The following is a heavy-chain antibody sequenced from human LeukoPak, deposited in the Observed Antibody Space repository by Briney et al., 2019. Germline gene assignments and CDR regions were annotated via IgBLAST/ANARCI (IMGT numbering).Heavy chain of an antibody. V-gene: IGHV4-39*01. CDR3: ASRYYDFWSGYQGAFGY. Sequence: SETLSLTCTVSGGSISSSSYYWGWIRQPPGKGLEWIGSIYYSGSTYYNPSLKSRVTISVDTSKNQFSLKLSSVTAADTAVYYCASRYYDFWSGYQGAFGYWGQGTLDTVSS. D-gene: IGHD3-3*01. J-gene: IGHJ4*02. CDR2: IYYSGST. CDR1: GGSISSSSYY.